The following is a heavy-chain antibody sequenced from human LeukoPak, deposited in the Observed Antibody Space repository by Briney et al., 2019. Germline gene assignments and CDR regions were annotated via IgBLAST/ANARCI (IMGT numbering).Heavy chain of an antibody. V-gene: IGHV1-18*01. CDR2: ISAYNGNT. Sequence: ASVKVSCKASGYTFTSYGISWVRQAPGQGLEWMGWISAYNGNTNYAQKLQGRVTMTTDTSTSTAYMELRSLRSDDTAVYYCARSRIAAAGGGGYYFDYWGQGTLVTVSS. CDR1: GYTFTSYG. J-gene: IGHJ4*02. CDR3: ARSRIAAAGGGGYYFDY. D-gene: IGHD6-13*01.